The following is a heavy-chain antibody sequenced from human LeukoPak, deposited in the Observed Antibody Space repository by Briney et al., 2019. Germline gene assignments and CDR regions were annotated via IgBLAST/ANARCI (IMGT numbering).Heavy chain of an antibody. V-gene: IGHV4-30-2*01. D-gene: IGHD4-11*01. CDR1: GGSISSGGYS. CDR3: ARGGTTVTTWFDS. Sequence: SETLSLTCAVSGGSISSGGYSWSWIRQPPGKGLEWIGYIYHSGSTYYNPSLKSRVTISVDRSKNQFSLKLSSVTAADTAVYYCARGGTTVTTWFDSWGQGTLVTVSS. J-gene: IGHJ5*01. CDR2: IYHSGST.